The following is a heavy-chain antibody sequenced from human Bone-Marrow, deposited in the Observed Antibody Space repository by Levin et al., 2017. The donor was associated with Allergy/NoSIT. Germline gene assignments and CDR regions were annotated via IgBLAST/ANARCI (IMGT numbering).Heavy chain of an antibody. CDR3: AKVLPVAGTFFGH. Sequence: GESLKISCAASGFTFSTYAMSWVRQAPGRGLEWVSRISDSGGITYYADSVKGRFIISRDNSKNTVYLQMNTLRAEDTAVYYCAKVLPVAGTFFGHWGQGTLVTVSS. CDR1: GFTFSTYA. V-gene: IGHV3-23*01. CDR2: ISDSGGIT. D-gene: IGHD6-19*01. J-gene: IGHJ4*02.